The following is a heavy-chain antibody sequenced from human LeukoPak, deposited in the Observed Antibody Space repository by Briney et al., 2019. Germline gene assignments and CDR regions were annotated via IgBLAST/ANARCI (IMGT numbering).Heavy chain of an antibody. V-gene: IGHV3-33*01. Sequence: GRSLRLSCAASGLTFNNYGMHWVRQAPGKGLEWVAVIWYDGSNKYYADSVKGRFTISRDDSKNTLYLQMNSLRAEDTAMYYCARGLPPVMKYYFDYWGQGTLVTVSS. CDR1: GLTFNNYG. CDR3: ARGLPPVMKYYFDY. J-gene: IGHJ4*02. CDR2: IWYDGSNK. D-gene: IGHD4-11*01.